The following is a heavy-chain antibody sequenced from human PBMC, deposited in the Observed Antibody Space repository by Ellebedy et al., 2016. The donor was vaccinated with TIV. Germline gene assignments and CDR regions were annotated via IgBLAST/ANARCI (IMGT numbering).Heavy chain of an antibody. CDR2: IYYSGST. CDR1: GGSISSYY. CDR3: ARDGFVGAFDY. J-gene: IGHJ4*02. D-gene: IGHD1-26*01. Sequence: MPGGSLRLSCTVSGGSISSYYWSWIRQPPGKGLEWIGYIYYSGSTNYNPSLKSRVTISVDTSKNHVSLKLSSVTAADTAVYYCARDGFVGAFDYWGQGTLVTVSS. V-gene: IGHV4-59*01.